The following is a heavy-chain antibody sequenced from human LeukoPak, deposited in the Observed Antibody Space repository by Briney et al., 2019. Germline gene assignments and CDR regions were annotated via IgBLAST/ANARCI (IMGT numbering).Heavy chain of an antibody. V-gene: IGHV3-21*04. J-gene: IGHJ4*02. D-gene: IGHD3-22*01. CDR2: ISSSSIYI. Sequence: GGSLRLSCAASGFTLSSYSMKWVRQAPGKGLEWVSSISSSSIYIYYADSVKGRFTISRDNSKNTLYLQMNSLRAEDTAVYYCAKDTDYYDSSGYCDYWGQGTLVTVSS. CDR3: AKDTDYYDSSGYCDY. CDR1: GFTLSSYS.